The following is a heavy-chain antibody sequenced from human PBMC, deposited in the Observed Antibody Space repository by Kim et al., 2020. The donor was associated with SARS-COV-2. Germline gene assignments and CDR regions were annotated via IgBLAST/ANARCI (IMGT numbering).Heavy chain of an antibody. CDR1: GYTLTELS. CDR3: ATSYDSSGYSDAFDI. J-gene: IGHJ3*02. CDR2: FDPEDGET. V-gene: IGHV1-24*01. Sequence: ASVKVSCKVSGYTLTELSMHWVRQAPGKGLEWMGGFDPEDGETIYAQKFQGRVTMTEDTSTDTAYMELSSLRSEDTAVYYCATSYDSSGYSDAFDIWGQGTMVTVSS. D-gene: IGHD3-22*01.